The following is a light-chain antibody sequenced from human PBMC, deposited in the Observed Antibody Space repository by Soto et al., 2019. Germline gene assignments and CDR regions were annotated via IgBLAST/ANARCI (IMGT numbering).Light chain of an antibody. CDR3: QQANSFPIT. CDR2: GAS. Sequence: DIQMTQSPSSVSASAGDRVTITCRASQDVGKWLAWYQQKPGKAPTLLIHGASSLQSGVPSRYSGSGHGTDFTLTISSLQPEDFATYYCQQANSFPITFGQGTRLEIK. V-gene: IGKV1-12*01. J-gene: IGKJ5*01. CDR1: QDVGKW.